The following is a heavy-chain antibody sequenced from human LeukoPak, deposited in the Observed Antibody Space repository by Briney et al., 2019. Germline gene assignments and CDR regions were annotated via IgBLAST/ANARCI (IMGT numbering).Heavy chain of an antibody. V-gene: IGHV4-34*01. CDR1: GGSFSGYY. Sequence: SETLSLTCAVYGGSFSGYYWSWIRQPPGKGLEWIGEINHSGSTNYNPSLKSRVTISVDTSKNQFSLKLSSVTAADTAVYYCARKYNFGSYFDYWGQGTLVTVSS. J-gene: IGHJ4*02. CDR3: ARKYNFGSYFDY. CDR2: INHSGST. D-gene: IGHD5-18*01.